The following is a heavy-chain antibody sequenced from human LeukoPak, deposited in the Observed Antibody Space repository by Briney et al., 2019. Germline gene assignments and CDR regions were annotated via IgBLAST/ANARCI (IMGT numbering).Heavy chain of an antibody. CDR1: GGTFSSYA. V-gene: IGHV1-69*05. Sequence: SVKVSCKASGGTFSSYAISWVRQAPGQGLEWMGGIIPIFGTANYAQKFQGRVTITTDESTSTAYMELSSLRSEDTAVYYCAGSDYYDGSGYSFDYWGQGTLVTVSS. CDR3: AGSDYYDGSGYSFDY. J-gene: IGHJ4*02. CDR2: IIPIFGTA. D-gene: IGHD3-22*01.